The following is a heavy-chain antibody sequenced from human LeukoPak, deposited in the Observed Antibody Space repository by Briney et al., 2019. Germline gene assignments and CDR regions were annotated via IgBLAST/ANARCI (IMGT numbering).Heavy chain of an antibody. D-gene: IGHD1-7*01. J-gene: IGHJ4*02. CDR3: ARVGPKKLELRSSFDY. V-gene: IGHV3-20*04. Sequence: TGGSLRLSCAASGFTFDDCGMSWVRQAPGKGLDWVSGINWNGGSTGYADSVKGRFTISRDNAKNSLYLQMNSLRAEDTALYYCARVGPKKLELRSSFDYWGQGTLVTVSS. CDR1: GFTFDDCG. CDR2: INWNGGST.